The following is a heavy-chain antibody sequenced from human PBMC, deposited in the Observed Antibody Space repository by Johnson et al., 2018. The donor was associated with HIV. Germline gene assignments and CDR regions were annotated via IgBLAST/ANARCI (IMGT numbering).Heavy chain of an antibody. Sequence: QVQLVESGGGVVQPGGSLRLSCAASGFTFRSYGMHWVRQAPGKGLEWVAVISYDGSNKYYADSVKGRFTISRDNSKNTLYLQMNSLRAEDTAVYYCARGLGSYSSGYPMLDAFDIWGQGTMVTVSS. J-gene: IGHJ3*02. CDR3: ARGLGSYSSGYPMLDAFDI. D-gene: IGHD3-22*01. CDR2: ISYDGSNK. CDR1: GFTFRSYG. V-gene: IGHV3-30*19.